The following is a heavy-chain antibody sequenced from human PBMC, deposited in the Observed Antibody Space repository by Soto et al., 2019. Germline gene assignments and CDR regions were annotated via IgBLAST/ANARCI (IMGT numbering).Heavy chain of an antibody. D-gene: IGHD3-22*01. V-gene: IGHV3-53*01. CDR2: IYSGGST. CDR1: GFTVSSNY. Sequence: GGSLRLSCAASGFTVSSNYMSWVRQAPGKGLEWVSVIYSGGSTYYADSVKGRFTISRDNSKNTLYLQMNSLRAEDTAVYYCARTYYYDSSGYYPDVWGQGTTVTVSS. J-gene: IGHJ6*02. CDR3: ARTYYYDSSGYYPDV.